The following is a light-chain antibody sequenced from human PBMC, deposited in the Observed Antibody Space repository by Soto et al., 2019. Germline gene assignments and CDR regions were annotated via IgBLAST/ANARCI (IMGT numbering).Light chain of an antibody. CDR3: QQYDYSLYT. CDR2: STA. CDR1: QSVNSRY. V-gene: IGKV3-20*01. J-gene: IGKJ2*01. Sequence: EIVLTQSPGTLSLSPGERATLSCRASQSVNSRYLAWYQQKPGQAPRLLIYSTASRATGIPDRFSGSGSGTDFTLTISRLEPEDFAVYYCQQYDYSLYTFGQGTKLEI.